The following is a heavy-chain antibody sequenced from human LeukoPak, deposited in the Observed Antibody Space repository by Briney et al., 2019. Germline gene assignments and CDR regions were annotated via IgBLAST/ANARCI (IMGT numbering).Heavy chain of an antibody. CDR1: AFPFSSYG. V-gene: IGHV3-30*02. CDR3: AKEVHPYDSGTYYFDY. Sequence: PGGSLRLSCVGCAFPFSSYGMHWVRQAEGKGLERVAFIRHDGSNEYYADSVKGRFTVSRDNSKNTLFLQMNSLRVEEMAVYYCAKEVHPYDSGTYYFDYWGRGTLVTVSS. D-gene: IGHD3-10*01. J-gene: IGHJ4*02. CDR2: IRHDGSNE.